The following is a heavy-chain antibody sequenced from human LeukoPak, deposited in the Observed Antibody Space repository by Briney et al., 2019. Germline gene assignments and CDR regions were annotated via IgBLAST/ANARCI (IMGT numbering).Heavy chain of an antibody. CDR2: IYYSGST. Sequence: SETLSLTCTVSGGSISSYYWSWIRQPPGKGLEWIGYIYYSGSTNYNPSLKSRVTISVDTSKNQFSLKLSSVTAADTAVYQCARSVGAWDVFDLWGQGTMVTVSS. CDR3: ARSVGAWDVFDL. J-gene: IGHJ3*01. CDR1: GGSISSYY. D-gene: IGHD3-16*01. V-gene: IGHV4-59*01.